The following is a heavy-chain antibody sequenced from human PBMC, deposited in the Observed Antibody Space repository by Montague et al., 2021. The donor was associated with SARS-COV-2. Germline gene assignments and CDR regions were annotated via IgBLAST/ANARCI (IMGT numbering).Heavy chain of an antibody. V-gene: IGHV3-23*01. J-gene: IGHJ4*03. CDR3: AKGRGTSCSDY. CDR1: GFTVSTAV. Sequence: SLRLSCAASGFTVSTAVVSWVRQAPGKGLEWVSTINGGGGSTYYADSMRGRFTISRDNSENTLYLQMNSLRAEDTAIYYCAKGRGTSCSDYWGQGTTVTVSS. CDR2: INGGGGST. D-gene: IGHD2-15*01.